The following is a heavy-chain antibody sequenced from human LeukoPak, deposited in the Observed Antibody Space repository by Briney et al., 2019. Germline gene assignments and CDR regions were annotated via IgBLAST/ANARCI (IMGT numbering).Heavy chain of an antibody. CDR1: GGPFSGYY. Sequence: SETLSLTCAVYGGPFSGYYWSWIRQPPGKGLEWIGEINHSGSTNYNPSLKSRVTISVDTSKNQFSLKLSSVTAADTAVYYCARGLYCSSTSCYVHYFDYWGQGTLVTVSS. CDR3: ARGLYCSSTSCYVHYFDY. CDR2: INHSGST. V-gene: IGHV4-34*01. D-gene: IGHD2-2*01. J-gene: IGHJ4*02.